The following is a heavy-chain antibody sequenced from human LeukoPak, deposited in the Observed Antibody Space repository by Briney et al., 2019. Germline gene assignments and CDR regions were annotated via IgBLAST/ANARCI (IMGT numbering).Heavy chain of an antibody. D-gene: IGHD4/OR15-4a*01. CDR2: ISGSGGST. J-gene: IGHJ6*03. CDR3: AKAVLGYDYYYMDV. V-gene: IGHV3-23*01. Sequence: PGGSLRLSCAASGFTFSSYAMSWVRQAPGKGLEWVSAISGSGGSTYYADSVKGRFTISRDNSKNTLYLQMNSLRAEDTAVYYCAKAVLGYDYYYMDVWGKGTTVTVSS. CDR1: GFTFSSYA.